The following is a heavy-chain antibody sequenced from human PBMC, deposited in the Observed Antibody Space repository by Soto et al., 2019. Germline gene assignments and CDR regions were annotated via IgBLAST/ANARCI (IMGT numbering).Heavy chain of an antibody. CDR2: ISYDGRNE. Sequence: GGSLRLSCAASGFTFSSYGMHWARQAPGKGLEWVAVISYDGRNEYYADSVKGRFTISRDNSKNTVFLQMSSLRAEDTAVYYCARDRCSGGSCYRTYAFDLWGRGTLVTVSS. D-gene: IGHD2-15*01. CDR3: ARDRCSGGSCYRTYAFDL. J-gene: IGHJ3*01. CDR1: GFTFSSYG. V-gene: IGHV3-30*03.